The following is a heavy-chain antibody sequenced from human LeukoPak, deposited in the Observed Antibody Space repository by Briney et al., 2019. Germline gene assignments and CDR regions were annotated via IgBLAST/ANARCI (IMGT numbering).Heavy chain of an antibody. J-gene: IGHJ4*02. Sequence: GGSLRLFCAASGFTFSIYAIRWVRQAPGRGLEWVSAISCSGGSTYYADCVKGRFPISRHNSKNTLYLQMNSIRAEDTAVYYCATDPQPWYSGSFGLPFDYWGQGNLVTASS. CDR2: ISCSGGST. CDR1: GFTFSIYA. V-gene: IGHV3-23*01. CDR3: ATDPQPWYSGSFGLPFDY. D-gene: IGHD1-26*01.